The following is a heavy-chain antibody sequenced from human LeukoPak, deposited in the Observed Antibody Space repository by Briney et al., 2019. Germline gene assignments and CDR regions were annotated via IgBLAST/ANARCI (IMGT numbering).Heavy chain of an antibody. Sequence: GGSLRLSCAASGFTFSSYAMHWVRQAPGKGLEWVAVISYDGSNKYYADSVKGRFTISRDNSKNTLYLQMNSLRAEDTAVYYCARVGCGGDCMDVWGKGTTVTVSS. CDR1: GFTFSSYA. J-gene: IGHJ6*03. CDR2: ISYDGSNK. CDR3: ARVGCGGDCMDV. V-gene: IGHV3-30-3*01. D-gene: IGHD2-21*01.